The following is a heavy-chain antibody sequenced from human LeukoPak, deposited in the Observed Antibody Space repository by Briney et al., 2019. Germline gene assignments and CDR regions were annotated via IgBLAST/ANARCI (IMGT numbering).Heavy chain of an antibody. CDR2: ISSSSSYI. CDR1: GFTFSSYS. D-gene: IGHD2-2*02. Sequence: PGGSLRLSCAASGFTFSSYSMNWVRQAPGKGLEWVSSISSSSSYIYYADSVKGRFTISRDNAKNSLYMQMNSLRAEDTAVYHCARDRWYQPLLYDDYFDYWGQGTLVTVSS. J-gene: IGHJ4*02. V-gene: IGHV3-21*01. CDR3: ARDRWYQPLLYDDYFDY.